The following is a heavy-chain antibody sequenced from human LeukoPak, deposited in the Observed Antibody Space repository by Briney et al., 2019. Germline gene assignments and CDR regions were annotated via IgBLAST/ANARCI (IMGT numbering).Heavy chain of an antibody. CDR1: GFTFDEYA. J-gene: IGHJ5*01. V-gene: IGHV3-9*01. CDR2: FSWSNGGM. D-gene: IGHD1-26*01. CDR3: ARDQGAGLSGSYATWFDY. Sequence: SLRLSCAAFGFTFDEYAVHWVRQAPGKGLVWVSGFSWSNGGMRYADSVKGRFTISRDNAKNSLYLQMNSLRADDTALYYCARDQGAGLSGSYATWFDYWGQGTLVTVSS.